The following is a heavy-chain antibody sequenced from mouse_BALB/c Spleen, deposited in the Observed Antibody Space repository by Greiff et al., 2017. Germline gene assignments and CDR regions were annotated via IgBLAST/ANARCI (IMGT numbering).Heavy chain of an antibody. CDR2: IYPGDGDT. D-gene: IGHD2-3*01. Sequence: QVQLQQSGPELVKPGASVKISCKASGYAFSSSWMNWVKQRPGQGLEWIGRIYPGDGDTNYNGKFKGKATLTADKSSSTAYMQLSSLTSVDSAVYFCASEIYDGYWGFAYWGQGTLVTVSA. V-gene: IGHV1-82*01. J-gene: IGHJ3*01. CDR1: GYAFSSSW. CDR3: ASEIYDGYWGFAY.